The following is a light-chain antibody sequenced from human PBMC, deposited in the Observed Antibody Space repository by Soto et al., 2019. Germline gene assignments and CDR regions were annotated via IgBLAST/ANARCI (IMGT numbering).Light chain of an antibody. CDR2: DVN. V-gene: IGLV2-11*01. Sequence: QSALTQPPSVSGSPGQSVTISCTGTSSDVGGYNYVSWYQQHPGKLPKLMIYDVNKRPSGVPDRFSGSKSGNTASLTVSGLQAEDEADYYCCSYAGSYTVVFGGGTKLTVL. CDR3: CSYAGSYTVV. J-gene: IGLJ2*01. CDR1: SSDVGGYNY.